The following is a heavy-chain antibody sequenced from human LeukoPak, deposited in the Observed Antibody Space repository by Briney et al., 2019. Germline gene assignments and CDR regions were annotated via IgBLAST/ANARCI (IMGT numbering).Heavy chain of an antibody. V-gene: IGHV4-4*07. Sequence: NPSETLSLTCTVSGASISSSYWSWIRQPAGKGLEWIGRMSISGNTNYNPSLKSRVTISVDKSKNQFSLKLSSVTAADTAMYYCARQSSGSYVYFDFWGQGTLVTVSS. CDR1: GASISSSY. CDR2: MSISGNT. CDR3: ARQSSGSYVYFDF. J-gene: IGHJ4*02. D-gene: IGHD3-22*01.